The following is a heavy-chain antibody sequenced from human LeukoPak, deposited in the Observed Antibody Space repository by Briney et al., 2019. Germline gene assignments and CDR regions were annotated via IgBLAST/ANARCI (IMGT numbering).Heavy chain of an antibody. V-gene: IGHV4-39*01. J-gene: IGHJ4*02. Sequence: PSETLSLTCTVSGGSISSSSYYWGWIRQPPEKGLEWNGSLDYSGSTYLNPSLKSRVTISGDTSKNQFSLKLSSVTAADTAVYYCARQIYDSSGYWDYWGQGTLVTVSS. CDR3: ARQIYDSSGYWDY. D-gene: IGHD3-22*01. CDR1: GGSISSSSYY. CDR2: LDYSGST.